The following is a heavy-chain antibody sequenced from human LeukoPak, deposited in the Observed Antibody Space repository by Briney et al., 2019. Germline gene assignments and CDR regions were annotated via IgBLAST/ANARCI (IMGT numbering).Heavy chain of an antibody. CDR1: GGSFSGYY. CDR3: ARLIPTRLPTVTSDY. CDR2: INHSGST. D-gene: IGHD4-17*01. Sequence: PSETLSLTCAVYGGSFSGYYWSWIRQPPGKGLEWIGEINHSGSTNYNPSLKSRVTISVDTSKNQFSLKLSSVTAADTAVYYCARLIPTRLPTVTSDYWGQGTLVTVSS. J-gene: IGHJ4*02. V-gene: IGHV4-34*01.